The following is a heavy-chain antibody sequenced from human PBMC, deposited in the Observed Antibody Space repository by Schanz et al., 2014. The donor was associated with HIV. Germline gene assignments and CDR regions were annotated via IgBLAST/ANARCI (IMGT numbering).Heavy chain of an antibody. Sequence: QVQLVQSGAEVQKPRSSVKVSCKASGGTFMTYAISWVRQAPGQGLEWMGGIIPIFGTSNYAQKFQGRVTITADKSTSTAYLELSRLRSDDTAVYYCAREPNYSGFDSWGHGTLVTVSS. CDR2: IIPIFGTS. V-gene: IGHV1-69*06. CDR3: AREPNYSGFDS. D-gene: IGHD5-12*01. CDR1: GGTFMTYA. J-gene: IGHJ5*01.